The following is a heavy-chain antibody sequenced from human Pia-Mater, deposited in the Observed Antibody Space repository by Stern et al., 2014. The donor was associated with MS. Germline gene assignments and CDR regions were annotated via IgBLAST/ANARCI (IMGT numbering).Heavy chain of an antibody. CDR1: GYNFRNYA. J-gene: IGHJ5*02. CDR2: IKTNTGKQ. D-gene: IGHD2-8*01. Sequence: VQLEESGSELKKPGASVKVSCKASGYNFRNYAMNWVRQAPGQGLEWMGWIKTNTGKQLYAQGFTGRFVFSLDTSVSTAYLQISSLKTEDPAVYYCASRGAGEFGVSPTGSWGQGTLVTVSS. V-gene: IGHV7-4-1*02. CDR3: ASRGAGEFGVSPTGS.